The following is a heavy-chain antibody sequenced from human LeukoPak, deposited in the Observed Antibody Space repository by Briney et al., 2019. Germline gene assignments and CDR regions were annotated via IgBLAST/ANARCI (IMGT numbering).Heavy chain of an antibody. D-gene: IGHD3-10*01. CDR2: ISAYNGNT. V-gene: IGHV1-18*01. J-gene: IGHJ6*03. CDR3: ARDDRGLLWFGAYYYYYMDV. CDR1: GYTFTSYG. Sequence: ASVKVSCKASGYTFTSYGISWVRQAPGQGLEWMGWISAYNGNTNYAQKLQGRVTMTTDTSTSTAYMELRRLRSDDTAVYYCARDDRGLLWFGAYYYYYMDVWGKGTTVTVSS.